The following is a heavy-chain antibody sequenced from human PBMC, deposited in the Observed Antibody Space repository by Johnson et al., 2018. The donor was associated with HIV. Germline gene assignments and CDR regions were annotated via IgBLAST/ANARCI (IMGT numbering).Heavy chain of an antibody. CDR2: ISYDGREK. CDR3: ARLGYSYGQRLRAFEI. Sequence: QVQLVESGGGVVQPGRSLRLSCAASGFTFSSYAMHWVRQAPGKGLEWVAVISYDGREKYYVDSVKGRFTISRDNAKNSLYLQMNSLRAEDTAVYYCARLGYSYGQRLRAFEIWGQGTMVTVSS. J-gene: IGHJ3*02. CDR1: GFTFSSYA. V-gene: IGHV3-30*04. D-gene: IGHD5-18*01.